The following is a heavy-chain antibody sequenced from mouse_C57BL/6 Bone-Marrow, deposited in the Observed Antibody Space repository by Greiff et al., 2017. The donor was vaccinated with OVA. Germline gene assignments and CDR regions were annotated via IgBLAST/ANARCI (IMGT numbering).Heavy chain of an antibody. J-gene: IGHJ2*01. CDR2: IYPRDGST. V-gene: IGHV1-78*01. Sequence: VQGVESDAELVKPGASVKISCKVSGYTFTDHTIHWMKQRPEQGLEWIGYIYPRDGSTKYNEKFKGKATLTADKSSSTAYMQLNSLTSEDSAVYFCARISRAYYSNYPLDYWGQGTTLTVSS. CDR3: ARISRAYYSNYPLDY. D-gene: IGHD2-5*01. CDR1: GYTFTDHT.